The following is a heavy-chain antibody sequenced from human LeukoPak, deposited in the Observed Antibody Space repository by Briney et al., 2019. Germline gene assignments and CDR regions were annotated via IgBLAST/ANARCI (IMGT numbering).Heavy chain of an antibody. V-gene: IGHV1-69*06. D-gene: IGHD3-22*01. J-gene: IGHJ4*02. CDR2: IIPIFGTA. CDR1: GGTFSSYA. Sequence: PVASVKVSCKASGGTFSSYAISWVRQAPGQGLEWMGGIIPIFGTANYAQKFQGRVTITADKSTSTAYMELSSLRSEDTAVYYCAREPLGLSNSAVASSGYYPDYWGQGTLVTVSS. CDR3: AREPLGLSNSAVASSGYYPDY.